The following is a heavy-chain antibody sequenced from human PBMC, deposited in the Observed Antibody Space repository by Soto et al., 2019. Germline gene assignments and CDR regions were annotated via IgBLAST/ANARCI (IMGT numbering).Heavy chain of an antibody. CDR1: GYSFTRYG. Sequence: ASLKVSCKASGYSFTRYGIAWARQAPGQGLEWMGWINTYNGNTNYAQKVQGRVTMTTDTSTSTAYMELRSLRSDDTAVYYCARAVDYYDSSGYYTHEYFQHWGQGTLVTVSS. V-gene: IGHV1-18*01. D-gene: IGHD3-22*01. CDR3: ARAVDYYDSSGYYTHEYFQH. CDR2: INTYNGNT. J-gene: IGHJ1*01.